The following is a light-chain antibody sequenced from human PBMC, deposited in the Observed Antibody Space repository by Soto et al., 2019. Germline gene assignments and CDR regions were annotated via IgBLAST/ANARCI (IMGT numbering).Light chain of an antibody. V-gene: IGKV1-27*01. CDR1: QGISNY. CDR3: QKYNSAPRT. J-gene: IGKJ1*01. Sequence: DIQMTQSPSSLSASVGDRVTITCRASQGISNYLSWYQQNPGKVPKLLIYAPSTLQSGVPSRFSGSGSGTDFTLTISSLEPEDVATYYCQKYNSAPRTFGQGTKVEIK. CDR2: APS.